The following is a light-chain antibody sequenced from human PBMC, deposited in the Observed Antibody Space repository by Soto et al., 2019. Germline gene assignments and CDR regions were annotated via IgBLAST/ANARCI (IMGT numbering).Light chain of an antibody. CDR3: QSYDSSLSGYV. J-gene: IGLJ1*01. CDR1: SSNIGAGYD. V-gene: IGLV1-40*01. Sequence: VLTQPPSVSGAPGQRVTISCTGSSSNIGAGYDVHWYQQLPGTAPKLLIFANTFRPSGVPDRVFGSKSGTSGSLAITGLQAEDEADYYCQSYDSSLSGYVFGTGTKVTAL. CDR2: ANT.